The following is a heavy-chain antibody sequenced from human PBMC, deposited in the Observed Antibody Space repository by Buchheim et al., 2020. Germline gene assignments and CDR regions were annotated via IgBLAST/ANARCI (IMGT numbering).Heavy chain of an antibody. CDR1: GFTFSSYA. D-gene: IGHD4-17*01. Sequence: EVQLLESGGGLVQPGGSLRLSCAASGFTFSSYAMSWVRQAPGKGLEWVSAISGSGGSTYYADSVKGRFTISRDNSKNTLYLPMNSLRAEDTAVYYCARDDYGDYVSYYYYGMDVWGQGTT. CDR2: ISGSGGST. V-gene: IGHV3-23*01. CDR3: ARDDYGDYVSYYYYGMDV. J-gene: IGHJ6*02.